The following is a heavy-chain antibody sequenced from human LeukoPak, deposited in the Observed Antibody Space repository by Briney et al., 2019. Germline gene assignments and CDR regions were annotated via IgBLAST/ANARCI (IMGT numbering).Heavy chain of an antibody. J-gene: IGHJ6*03. CDR2: INWNGVST. Sequence: GGSLRLSCAASGFTFSNYAMSWVRQTPGRGLEWVSGINWNGVSTAYADSVKGRFTISRDNAKNALYLQMNSLRAEDTALYYCARERGGDYTNYYYYYSMDVWGKGTTVTVSS. CDR3: ARERGGDYTNYYYYYSMDV. CDR1: GFTFSNYA. D-gene: IGHD4-11*01. V-gene: IGHV3-20*04.